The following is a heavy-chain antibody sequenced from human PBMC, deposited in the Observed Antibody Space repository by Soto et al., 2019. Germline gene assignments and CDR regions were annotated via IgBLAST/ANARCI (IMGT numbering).Heavy chain of an antibody. CDR2: IIPIFGTA. D-gene: IGHD2-8*01. Sequence: SVKVSCKASGGTFSSYAISWVRQAPGQGLEWMGGIIPIFGTANYAQKFQGRVTITADKSTNTAYMELSSLRSEDTAVYYCARSLYPDAPADYWGQGTLVTVSS. CDR3: ARSLYPDAPADY. J-gene: IGHJ4*02. CDR1: GGTFSSYA. V-gene: IGHV1-69*06.